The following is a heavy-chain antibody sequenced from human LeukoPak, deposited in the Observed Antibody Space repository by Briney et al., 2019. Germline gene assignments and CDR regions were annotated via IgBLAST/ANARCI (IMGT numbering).Heavy chain of an antibody. CDR2: ISYDGSNK. D-gene: IGHD3-22*01. Sequence: PGRSLRLSCAASGFTFSSYAMHWVRQAPGKGLEWVAVISYDGSNKYYADSVKGRFTISRDNSKNTLYLQMNSLRAEDTAVYYCAKDRPPDYYDSSGYHRVFDYWGQGTLVTVSS. CDR1: GFTFSSYA. J-gene: IGHJ4*02. V-gene: IGHV3-30-3*01. CDR3: AKDRPPDYYDSSGYHRVFDY.